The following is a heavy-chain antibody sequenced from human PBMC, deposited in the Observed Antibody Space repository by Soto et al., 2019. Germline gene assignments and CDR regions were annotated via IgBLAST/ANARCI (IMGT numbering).Heavy chain of an antibody. CDR1: GYPFTTYY. J-gene: IGHJ4*02. V-gene: IGHV1-2*02. Sequence: ASVKVSCKVSGYPFTTYYIHWVRQAPGQGLEWMGWIDPRSGGTVYEQKFQGRVTMTRDTSISTVYMDLSGLTSDDTALYYCATDDYGIFPYWGQGSLVTVSS. CDR3: ATDDYGIFPY. CDR2: IDPRSGGT. D-gene: IGHD3-10*01.